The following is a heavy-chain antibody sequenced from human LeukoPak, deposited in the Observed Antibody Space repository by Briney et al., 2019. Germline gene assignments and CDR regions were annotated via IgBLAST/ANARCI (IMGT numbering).Heavy chain of an antibody. Sequence: PGGSLRLSCAASGFTFSSYWMHWVRQAPGKGLVWVSRINSDGSSTSYADSVKGRFTISRDNSKDTLFLQMNSLRADDTAVYYCAKDQRAAPGPYYFDYWGQGSLVTVSS. CDR3: AKDQRAAPGPYYFDY. D-gene: IGHD6-13*01. V-gene: IGHV3-74*01. CDR1: GFTFSSYW. CDR2: INSDGSST. J-gene: IGHJ4*02.